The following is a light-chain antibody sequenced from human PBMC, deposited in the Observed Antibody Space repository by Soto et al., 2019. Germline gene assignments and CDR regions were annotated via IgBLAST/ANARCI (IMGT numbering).Light chain of an antibody. CDR2: GAS. CDR1: QSVRSN. CDR3: QQYDSWPPRWT. J-gene: IGKJ1*01. V-gene: IGKV3-15*01. Sequence: ETVMTQSPATLSVSPGERATLSCRASQSVRSNLAWYQQKPGQAPRLLIYGASTRATDIPARFSGSGSGTECTLTISSLQSEDFAVYYCQQYDSWPPRWTFGQGTKVEIK.